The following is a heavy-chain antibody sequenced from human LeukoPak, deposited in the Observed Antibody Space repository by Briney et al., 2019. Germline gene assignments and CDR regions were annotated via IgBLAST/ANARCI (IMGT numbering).Heavy chain of an antibody. CDR1: GFTFDDYA. CDR3: GKDNAYGDAFYYGMDV. CDR2: ISWNSGTI. J-gene: IGHJ6*02. Sequence: GGSLRLSCAASGFTFDDYAMHWVRQAPGRGLEWVSGISWNSGTIGYADSVKGRFTISRDNAKNSLYLQMNSLRAEDTALYYCGKDNAYGDAFYYGMDVWGQGTTVTVSS. V-gene: IGHV3-9*01. D-gene: IGHD4-17*01.